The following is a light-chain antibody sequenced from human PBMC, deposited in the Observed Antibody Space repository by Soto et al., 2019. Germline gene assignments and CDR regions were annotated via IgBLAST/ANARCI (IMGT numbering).Light chain of an antibody. V-gene: IGKV3-11*01. CDR2: EAS. J-gene: IGKJ1*01. Sequence: EIVLTQSPATLSLSPGERATLSCRASEVISSYLAWYQHKPGQAPRLLIYEASTRATGIPARFSGSGSGTDFTLTISSLEPEDFAVYYCQQRGTWPPAWTFGQGTKVEI. CDR1: EVISSY. CDR3: QQRGTWPPAWT.